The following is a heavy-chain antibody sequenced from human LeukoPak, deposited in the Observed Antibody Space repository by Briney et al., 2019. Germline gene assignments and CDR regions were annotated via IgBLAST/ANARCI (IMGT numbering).Heavy chain of an antibody. CDR1: GGTFNSYA. J-gene: IGHJ4*02. V-gene: IGHV1-69*05. CDR2: IIPIFGTA. Sequence: SVKVSCKASGGTFNSYAISWVRQAPGQGLEWMGGIIPIFGTANYAQKFQGRVTVTTDESTSTAYMELSSLRSEDTAVYYCARGPELERFDYWGQGTLVTVSS. D-gene: IGHD1-1*01. CDR3: ARGPELERFDY.